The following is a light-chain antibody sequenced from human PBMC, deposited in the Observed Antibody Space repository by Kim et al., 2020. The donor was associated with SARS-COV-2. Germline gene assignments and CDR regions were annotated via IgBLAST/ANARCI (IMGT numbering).Light chain of an antibody. CDR2: AAS. V-gene: IGKV1-39*01. CDR1: QSISSF. CDR3: QQSYSTLAWT. J-gene: IGKJ1*01. Sequence: SVGDRVTITCRASQSISSFLNWYPQKPGKAPKLLIYAASHLQSGVPSRFSGSGSGTDFTLTIGFLQPEDFATYYCQQSYSTLAWTFGQGTKVDIK.